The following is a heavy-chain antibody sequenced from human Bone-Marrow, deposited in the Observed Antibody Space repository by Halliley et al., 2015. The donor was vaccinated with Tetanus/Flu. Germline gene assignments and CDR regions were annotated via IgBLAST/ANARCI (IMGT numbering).Heavy chain of an antibody. D-gene: IGHD6-19*01. Sequence: IGNSETSGSTNSNPPRKTRVSISVDTSKNQFSLKRSAGAAADTAVYYCARTSADTSAGYFDLWGRGTLVTVSS. CDR3: ARTSADTSAGYFDL. J-gene: IGHJ2*01. V-gene: IGHV4-59*01. CDR2: SETSGST.